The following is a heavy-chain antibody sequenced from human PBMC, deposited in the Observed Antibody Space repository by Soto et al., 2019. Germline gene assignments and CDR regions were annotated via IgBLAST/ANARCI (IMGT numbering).Heavy chain of an antibody. J-gene: IGHJ5*02. CDR2: IYYSGST. Sequence: SETLSLTCTVSGGSISSYYWSWIRQPPGKGLEWIGYIYYSGSTNYNPSLKSRVTISVDTSKNQFSLKLSSVTAADTAVYYCGGRKTKVAYRNWFAPWGQGTLVTVSS. CDR1: GGSISSYY. D-gene: IGHD5-12*01. CDR3: GGRKTKVAYRNWFAP. V-gene: IGHV4-59*12.